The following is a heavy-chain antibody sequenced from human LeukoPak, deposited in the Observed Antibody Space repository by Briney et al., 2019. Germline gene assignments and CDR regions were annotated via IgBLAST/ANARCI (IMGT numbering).Heavy chain of an antibody. CDR2: NIPIFGTA. CDR1: GGTFSSYA. V-gene: IGHV1-69*05. Sequence: SVKVSCKASGGTFSSYAISWVRQAPGQGLEWMGGNIPIFGTANYAQKFQGRVTITTDESTSTAYMELSSLRSEDTAVYYCARAPGYYYYMDVWGKGTTVTVSS. CDR3: ARAPGYYYYMDV. J-gene: IGHJ6*03.